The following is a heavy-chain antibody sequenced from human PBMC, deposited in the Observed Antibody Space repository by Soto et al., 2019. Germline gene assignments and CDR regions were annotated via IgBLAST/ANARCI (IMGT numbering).Heavy chain of an antibody. CDR2: IYYSGST. D-gene: IGHD3-3*01. CDR3: ARVPFARDVFWSGYTYYYYGMDV. CDR1: GGSISSYY. Sequence: PSETLSLTCTVSGGSISSYYWSWIRQPPGKGLEWIGYIYYSGSTNYNPSLKSRVTISVDTSKNQFSLKLSSVTAADTAVYYCARVPFARDVFWSGYTYYYYGMDVWGQGTTVTVSS. V-gene: IGHV4-59*01. J-gene: IGHJ6*02.